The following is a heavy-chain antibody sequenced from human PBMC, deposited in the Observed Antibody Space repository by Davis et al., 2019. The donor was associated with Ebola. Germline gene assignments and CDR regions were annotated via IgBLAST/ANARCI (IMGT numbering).Heavy chain of an antibody. V-gene: IGHV3-21*01. CDR3: ASLWFGELSRYSY. CDR1: GFTFSSYS. D-gene: IGHD3-10*01. Sequence: GGSLRLSCAASGFTFSSYSMNWVRQAPGKGLEWVSSISSSSSYIYYADSVKGRFTISRDNAKNSLYLQMNGLRAEDTAVYYCASLWFGELSRYSYWGQGTLVTVSS. CDR2: ISSSSSYI. J-gene: IGHJ4*02.